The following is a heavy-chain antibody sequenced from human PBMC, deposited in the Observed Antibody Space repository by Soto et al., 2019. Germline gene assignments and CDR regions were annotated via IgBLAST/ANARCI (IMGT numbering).Heavy chain of an antibody. CDR2: ISYDGSNK. V-gene: IGHV3-30*18. J-gene: IGHJ4*02. Sequence: GGSLRLSCAASGFTFSSYGMHWVRQAPGKGLEWVAVISYDGSNKYYADSVKGRFTISRDNSKNTLYLQMNSLRAEDTAVYYCAKDPPSGSYSGFDYWGQGTLVTVSS. D-gene: IGHD1-26*01. CDR3: AKDPPSGSYSGFDY. CDR1: GFTFSSYG.